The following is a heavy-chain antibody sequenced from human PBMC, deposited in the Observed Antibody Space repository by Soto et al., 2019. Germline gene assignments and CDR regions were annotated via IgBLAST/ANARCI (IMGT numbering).Heavy chain of an antibody. CDR1: GFTFSSYW. V-gene: IGHV3-74*01. J-gene: IGHJ1*01. Sequence: EVQLVESGGGLVQPGGSLRLSCAASGFTFSSYWMHWVRQAPGKGLVWVSGISTDASSTSYADAVKARFTISRNNAKNTLYMQMYSVTAEDSAVCYCERLPKRRPQNWGQGTLVIVSP. CDR2: ISTDASST. CDR3: ERLPKRRPQN.